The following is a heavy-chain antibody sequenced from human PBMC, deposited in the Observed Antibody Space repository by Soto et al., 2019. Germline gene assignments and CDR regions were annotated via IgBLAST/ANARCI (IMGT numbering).Heavy chain of an antibody. J-gene: IGHJ3*02. Sequence: ASVKVSCKASGYTFTSYGISWERQAPGQGLEWMGWIRAYNGNTNYAQKLQGRVTMTTDTSTSTAYMELRSLRSDDTAVYYCARDVTNSRGYSYVSSSDAFDICGQGTMVTVSS. CDR3: ARDVTNSRGYSYVSSSDAFDI. D-gene: IGHD5-18*01. V-gene: IGHV1-18*01. CDR1: GYTFTSYG. CDR2: IRAYNGNT.